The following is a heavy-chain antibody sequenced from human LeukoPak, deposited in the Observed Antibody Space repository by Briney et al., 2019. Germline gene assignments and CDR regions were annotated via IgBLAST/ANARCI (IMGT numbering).Heavy chain of an antibody. V-gene: IGHV4-59*01. Sequence: PSETLSLTCAVYGGSFSGYYWSWIRQPPGKGLEWIGYIYYSGSTNYNPSLKSRVTISVDTSKNQFSLKLSSVTAADTAVYYCARDRYYYDSSGYSGWYFDLWGRGTLVTVSS. CDR2: IYYSGST. D-gene: IGHD3-22*01. CDR1: GGSFSGYY. CDR3: ARDRYYYDSSGYSGWYFDL. J-gene: IGHJ2*01.